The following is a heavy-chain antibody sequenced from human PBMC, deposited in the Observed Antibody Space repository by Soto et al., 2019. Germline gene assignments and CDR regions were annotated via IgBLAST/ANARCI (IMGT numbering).Heavy chain of an antibody. Sequence: GSLRLSCVASGFTFSDYSMSLIRQAPGKGLEWLAFIDSRGRTLSYADSVRGRFTVSRDNAENSVYLQMDSLRADDTAVYYCARQAARNYIDSWGQGNSVTVSS. V-gene: IGHV3-11*01. J-gene: IGHJ4*02. CDR2: IDSRGRTL. CDR1: GFTFSDYS. CDR3: ARQAARNYIDS. D-gene: IGHD6-6*01.